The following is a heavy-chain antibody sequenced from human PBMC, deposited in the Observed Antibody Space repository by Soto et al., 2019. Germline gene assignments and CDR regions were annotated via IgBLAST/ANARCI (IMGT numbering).Heavy chain of an antibody. CDR1: GFTFSSYA. V-gene: IGHV3-23*01. Sequence: LRLSCAASGFTFSSYAMSWVRQAPGKGLEWVSAISGSGGSTYYADSVKGRFTISRDNSKNTLYLQMNSLRAEDTAVYYCAKRTSWARGFDYWGQGTLVTVSS. CDR2: ISGSGGST. D-gene: IGHD2-8*01. CDR3: AKRTSWARGFDY. J-gene: IGHJ4*02.